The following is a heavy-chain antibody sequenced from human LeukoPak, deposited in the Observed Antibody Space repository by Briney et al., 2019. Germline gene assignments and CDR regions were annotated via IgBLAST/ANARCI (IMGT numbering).Heavy chain of an antibody. J-gene: IGHJ4*02. CDR1: GGSISSGDYY. V-gene: IGHV4-30-4*01. CDR2: IYYSGST. Sequence: SGTLSLTCTVSGGSISSGDYYWSWIRQPPGKGLEWIGYIYYSGSTYYNSSLKSRVTISVDTSKNQFSLKLSSVTAADTAVYYCARGYYDSSGYYYVDYWGQGTLVTVSS. D-gene: IGHD3-22*01. CDR3: ARGYYDSSGYYYVDY.